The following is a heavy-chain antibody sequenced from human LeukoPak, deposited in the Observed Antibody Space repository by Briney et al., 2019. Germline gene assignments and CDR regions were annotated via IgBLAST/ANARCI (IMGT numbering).Heavy chain of an antibody. CDR3: ASDPSGPRGY. V-gene: IGHV3-23*01. CDR1: GFTFSSYA. D-gene: IGHD2-8*02. Sequence: GGSLRLSCATSGFTFSSYAMSWVRQAPGKGLEWVSAISGSGGSTYYADSVKGRFTISRDNSKNTLYLQMNSLRAEDTAVYYCASDPSGPRGYWGQGTLVTVSS. CDR2: ISGSGGST. J-gene: IGHJ4*02.